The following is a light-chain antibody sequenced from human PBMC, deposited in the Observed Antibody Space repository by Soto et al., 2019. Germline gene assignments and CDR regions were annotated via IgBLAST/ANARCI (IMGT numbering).Light chain of an antibody. J-gene: IGKJ1*01. CDR3: QHYFANDWT. V-gene: IGKV4-1*01. CDR1: QSVLYSANNENY. CDR2: WAS. Sequence: DIVMTQSPDSLAVSLGERATINCKSSQSVLYSANNENYLSWFQQKPGQPPKLLIYWASIRESGVPDRFRGSGSGNDFPLTIGSLQAEDVAVYYCQHYFANDWTFGQGARVEVK.